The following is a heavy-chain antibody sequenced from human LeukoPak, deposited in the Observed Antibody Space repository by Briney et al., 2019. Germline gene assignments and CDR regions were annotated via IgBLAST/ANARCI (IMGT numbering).Heavy chain of an antibody. V-gene: IGHV1-46*01. CDR2: INPSGGST. CDR1: GYTFTSYY. CDR3: ARGAVTYYDSSGYHY. J-gene: IGHJ4*02. D-gene: IGHD3-22*01. Sequence: ASVKVSCKASGYTFTSYYMHWVRQAPGQGLEWMGIINPSGGSTSYAQKFQGRVTMTRDTSTSTVYMELSSLRSDDTAVYYCARGAVTYYDSSGYHYWDQGTLVTVSS.